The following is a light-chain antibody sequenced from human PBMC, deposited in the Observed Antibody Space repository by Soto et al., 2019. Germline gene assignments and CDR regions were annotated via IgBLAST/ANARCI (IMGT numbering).Light chain of an antibody. CDR2: GAS. J-gene: IGKJ4*01. CDR1: QYIRKF. V-gene: IGKV1-27*01. Sequence: DIQMTQSQSSLSASVGDRVTITCRASQYIRKFLAWYQQKAGKAPQVLLYGASTLQSGVPSRFSGSGSGTDFTLTISDLQPEDAATYYCQMCDSAHALTFGGGTKVEIK. CDR3: QMCDSAHALT.